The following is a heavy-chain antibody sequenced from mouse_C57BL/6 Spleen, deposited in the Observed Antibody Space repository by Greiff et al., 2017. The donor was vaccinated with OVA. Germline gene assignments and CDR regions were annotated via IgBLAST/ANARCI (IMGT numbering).Heavy chain of an antibody. D-gene: IGHD2-5*01. J-gene: IGHJ4*01. Sequence: EVQVVESGGGLVKPGGSLKLSCAASGFTFSDYGMHWVRQAPEKGLEWVAYISRGSSTIYYADTVKGRFTISRDNAKNTLYLQMTSLRSEDTAMYYCARAYYSKEMDYWGQGTSVTVSS. CDR1: GFTFSDYG. CDR2: ISRGSSTI. V-gene: IGHV5-17*01. CDR3: ARAYYSKEMDY.